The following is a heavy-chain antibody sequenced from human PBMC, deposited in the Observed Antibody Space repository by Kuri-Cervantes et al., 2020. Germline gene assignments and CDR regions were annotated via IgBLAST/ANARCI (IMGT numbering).Heavy chain of an antibody. CDR3: VRGDARDL. V-gene: IGHV3-21*01. J-gene: IGHJ4*02. D-gene: IGHD2-21*02. Sequence: GESLKISCEGSGFTFSRRTLNRVRQAPGKGLEWLSSISGSSSLRYYSDSVKGRFTISRDNAQNSVYLQLNSLRVDDTATYYCVRGDARDLWGQGTQVTVSS. CDR1: GFTFSRRT. CDR2: ISGSSSLR.